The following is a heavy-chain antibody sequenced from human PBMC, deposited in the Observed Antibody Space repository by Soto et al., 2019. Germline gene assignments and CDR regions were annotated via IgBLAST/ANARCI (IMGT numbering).Heavy chain of an antibody. V-gene: IGHV1-69*10. D-gene: IGHD5-12*01. Sequence: EASVKVSCKSSGGTFSSSGISWVRQAPGHGLEWMGGIIPIINKPKLAQKFQGRVTISADKSTSTAFMELSSLTFDDTAVYYCASGPMTPQVATIMASWGQGTLVTVSS. CDR2: IIPIINKP. J-gene: IGHJ5*02. CDR1: GGTFSSSG. CDR3: ASGPMTPQVATIMAS.